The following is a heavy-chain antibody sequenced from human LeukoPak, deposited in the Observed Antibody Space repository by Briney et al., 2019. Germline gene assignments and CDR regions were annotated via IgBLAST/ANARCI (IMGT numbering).Heavy chain of an antibody. V-gene: IGHV1-8*03. D-gene: IGHD4-23*01. CDR1: GYTFTSYD. CDR2: MNPNSGNT. CDR3: ARREKYGGKAFGY. Sequence: ASVKVSCKASGYTFTSYDINWVRQATGQGLEWMGWMNPNSGNTGYAQKFQGRVTITRNTSISTAYMELSSLRSEDTAVYYCARREKYGGKAFGYWGQGTLVTVSS. J-gene: IGHJ4*02.